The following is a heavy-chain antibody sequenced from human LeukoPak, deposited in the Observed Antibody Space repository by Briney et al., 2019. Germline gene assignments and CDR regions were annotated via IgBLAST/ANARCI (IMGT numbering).Heavy chain of an antibody. J-gene: IGHJ4*02. V-gene: IGHV3-30-3*01. Sequence: GGSLRLSCAASGFTFSSYAMHWVRQAPGKGLEWVAVISYDGSNKYYADSVKGRFTISRDNSKNTLYLQMNTLRAEDTAVYYCAKDLGYSSSWSYYFDYWGQGTLVTVSS. CDR2: ISYDGSNK. CDR3: AKDLGYSSSWSYYFDY. D-gene: IGHD6-13*01. CDR1: GFTFSSYA.